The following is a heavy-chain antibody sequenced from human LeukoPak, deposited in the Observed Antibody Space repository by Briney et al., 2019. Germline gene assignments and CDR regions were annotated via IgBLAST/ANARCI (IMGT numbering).Heavy chain of an antibody. CDR3: ARAYYDYVWGSQTADY. D-gene: IGHD3-16*01. V-gene: IGHV1-2*02. CDR1: GYTFTAYY. CDR2: INPNSGGT. J-gene: IGHJ4*02. Sequence: ASVKVSCKASGYTFTAYYMHWVRQAPGQGLEWMGWINPNSGGTNYAQKFQGRVTMTRDTSIRIAYMELSRLRSDDTAVYYYARAYYDYVWGSQTADYWGQGTLVTVSS.